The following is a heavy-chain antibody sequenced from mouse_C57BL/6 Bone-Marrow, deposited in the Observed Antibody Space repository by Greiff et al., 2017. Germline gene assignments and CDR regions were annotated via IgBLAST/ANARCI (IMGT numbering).Heavy chain of an antibody. CDR2: IYPGSGST. CDR1: GYTFTSYW. CDR3: ARIDGYLYYFDY. D-gene: IGHD2-3*01. Sequence: VQLQQPGAELVKPGASVKMSCKASGYTFTSYWITWVKQRPGQGLEWIGDIYPGSGSTNYNEKFKSKATLTVDTSSSTAYMQLSSLTSEDSAVYDCARIDGYLYYFDYWGQGTTLTVSS. J-gene: IGHJ2*01. V-gene: IGHV1-55*01.